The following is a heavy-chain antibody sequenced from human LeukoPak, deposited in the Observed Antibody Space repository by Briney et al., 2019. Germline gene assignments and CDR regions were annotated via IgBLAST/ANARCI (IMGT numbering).Heavy chain of an antibody. Sequence: GGSLRLSCAASGFIFSSYTMSWVRQAPRKGLEWVSAITGSGSSTYYADSVKGRFTISRDNSKSTLDLQMNGLRAGDTAVYYCAKKTYYYDSNAYGSYYFDYWGQGTLVTVSS. CDR1: GFIFSSYT. J-gene: IGHJ4*02. CDR2: ITGSGSST. CDR3: AKKTYYYDSNAYGSYYFDY. D-gene: IGHD3-22*01. V-gene: IGHV3-23*01.